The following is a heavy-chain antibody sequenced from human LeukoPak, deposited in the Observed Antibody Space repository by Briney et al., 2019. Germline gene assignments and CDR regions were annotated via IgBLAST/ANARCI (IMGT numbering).Heavy chain of an antibody. CDR3: ANQFGPVGATPDY. D-gene: IGHD1-26*01. CDR1: GFTFSTFA. Sequence: GGSLRLSCAASGFTFSTFAMIWVRQPPGKGLEWVSSIFPSGGEIHYADSVRGRFTISRDNSKSILSLQMNSLRAEDTAVYYCANQFGPVGATPDYWGQGTLVTVSS. CDR2: IFPSGGEI. V-gene: IGHV3-23*01. J-gene: IGHJ4*02.